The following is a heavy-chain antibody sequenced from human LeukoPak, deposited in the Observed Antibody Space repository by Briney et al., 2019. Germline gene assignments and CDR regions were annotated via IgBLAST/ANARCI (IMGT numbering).Heavy chain of an antibody. Sequence: GGSLRLSCAASGFTVSSNYMSWVRQAPGKGLEWVSVIYSGGSTYYADSVKGRFTISRDNSKNTLYLQMNSLRAEDTAVYYCARAIVGVTGRNWYDPWGQGTLVTVSS. CDR1: GFTVSSNY. V-gene: IGHV3-66*01. J-gene: IGHJ5*02. CDR2: IYSGGST. D-gene: IGHD1-26*01. CDR3: ARAIVGVTGRNWYDP.